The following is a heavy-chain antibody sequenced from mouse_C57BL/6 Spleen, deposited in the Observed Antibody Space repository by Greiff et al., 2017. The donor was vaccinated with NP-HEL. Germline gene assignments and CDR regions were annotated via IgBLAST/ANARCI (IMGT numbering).Heavy chain of an antibody. V-gene: IGHV7-3*01. D-gene: IGHD1-2*01. CDR1: GFTFTDYY. CDR3: ARAADEYGDELYAMDY. J-gene: IGHJ4*01. CDR2: IRNTANGYTT. Sequence: EVKLMESGGGLVQPGGSLSLSCAASGFTFTDYYMSWVRQPPGKALEWLGFIRNTANGYTTEYSASVKGRFTISRAHSQSILYLQMNALRAEDSATDYCARAADEYGDELYAMDYWGQGTSVTVSS.